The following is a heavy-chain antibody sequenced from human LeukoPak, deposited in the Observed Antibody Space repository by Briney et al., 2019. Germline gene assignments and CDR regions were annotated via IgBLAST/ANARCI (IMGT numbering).Heavy chain of an antibody. V-gene: IGHV4-4*07. J-gene: IGHJ4*02. D-gene: IGHD3-10*01. Sequence: SETLSLTCPVSGGSISIDYWSWIRPTAGKGLEWLGRAYSSGNTNYNPSLKSRVTVSVDMSKTQFSLSLTSVTAATTAVYYCAAAERRGVGSVNYHAIESWGQGTLVTVSS. CDR2: AYSSGNT. CDR1: GGSISIDY. CDR3: AAAERRGVGSVNYHAIES.